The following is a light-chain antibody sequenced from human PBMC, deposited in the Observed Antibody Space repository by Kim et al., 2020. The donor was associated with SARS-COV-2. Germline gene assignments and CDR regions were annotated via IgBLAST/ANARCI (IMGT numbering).Light chain of an antibody. CDR1: TSDVGIYNF. J-gene: IGLJ2*01. CDR2: EVT. V-gene: IGLV2-23*02. CDR3: CSYAGDNVVL. Sequence: GQSITIPCTGTTSDVGIYNFVSWYQQHPDRVPKLIIYEVTKRPSGVSQRFSGSKSGNTASLTISGLQSEDEANYYCCSYAGDNVVLFGGGTQLTVL.